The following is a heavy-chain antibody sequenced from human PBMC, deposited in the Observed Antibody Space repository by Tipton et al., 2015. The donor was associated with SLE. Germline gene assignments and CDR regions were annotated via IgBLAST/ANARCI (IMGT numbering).Heavy chain of an antibody. V-gene: IGHV1-18*01. J-gene: IGHJ4*02. CDR3: ALWPITIFGVVAYY. D-gene: IGHD3-3*01. CDR2: ISAYNGNT. Sequence: QVQLVQSGAEVRKAGESLKISCKASGYTFTSYGISWVRQAPGQGLEWMGWISAYNGNTNYAQKLQGRVTMTTDTSTSTAYMELRSLRSDDTAVYYCALWPITIFGVVAYYWGQGTLVTVSS. CDR1: GYTFTSYG.